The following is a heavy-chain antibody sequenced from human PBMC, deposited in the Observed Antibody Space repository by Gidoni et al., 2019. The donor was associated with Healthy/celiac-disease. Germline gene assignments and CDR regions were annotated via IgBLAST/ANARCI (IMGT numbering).Heavy chain of an antibody. V-gene: IGHV4-34*01. CDR3: ARGRYSSGWLPRRSFDP. D-gene: IGHD6-19*01. J-gene: IGHJ5*02. CDR2: INHSGST. Sequence: QVQLQQWGAGLLKPSETLSLTCAVYGGSFSGYYWSWNRQPPGKGLEWIGEINHSGSTNYNPSLKSRVTISVDTSKNQFSLKLSSVTAADTAVYYCARGRYSSGWLPRRSFDPWGQGTLVTVSS. CDR1: GGSFSGYY.